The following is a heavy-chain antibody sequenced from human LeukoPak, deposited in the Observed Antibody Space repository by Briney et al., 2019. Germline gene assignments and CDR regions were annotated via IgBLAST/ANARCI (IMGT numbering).Heavy chain of an antibody. CDR1: GYRFTTYW. V-gene: IGHV5-51*01. CDR2: IYPDDSDT. D-gene: IGHD6-25*01. Sequence: GESLKISCKASGYRFTTYWIDWVRQMPGKGLEWMGIIYPDDSDTRYSPSFQGQVTISADNSISTAYLHWSSLKASDTAIYYCARHGSGGYHSALDYWGQGTLVTVPS. J-gene: IGHJ4*02. CDR3: ARHGSGGYHSALDY.